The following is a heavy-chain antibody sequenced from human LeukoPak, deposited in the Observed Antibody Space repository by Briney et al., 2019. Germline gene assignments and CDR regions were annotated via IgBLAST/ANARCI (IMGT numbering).Heavy chain of an antibody. CDR2: IYYSGST. J-gene: IGHJ6*03. CDR1: GGSISSSSYY. Sequence: PSETLSLTCTVSGGSISSSSYYWGWIRQPPGKVLEWIGSIYYSGSTYYNPSLKSRVTISVDTSKNQFSLKLSSVTAADTAVYYCARTVIHWGYYYYYMDVWGKGTTVTVSS. CDR3: ARTVIHWGYYYYYMDV. D-gene: IGHD2-21*01. V-gene: IGHV4-39*01.